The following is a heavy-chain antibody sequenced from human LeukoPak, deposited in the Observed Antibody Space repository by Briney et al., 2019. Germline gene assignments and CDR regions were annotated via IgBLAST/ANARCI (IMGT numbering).Heavy chain of an antibody. V-gene: IGHV3-11*04. CDR2: ISSSGSTI. J-gene: IGHJ4*02. CDR1: GFTFSDYY. CDR3: ARSGYYYDSSGYYLDY. D-gene: IGHD3-22*01. Sequence: GGSLRLSCAASGFTFSDYYMSWIRQAPGKGLEWVSYISSSGSTIYYADSAKGRFAISRDNAKNSLYLQMNSLRAEDTAVYYCARSGYYYDSSGYYLDYWGQGTLVTVSS.